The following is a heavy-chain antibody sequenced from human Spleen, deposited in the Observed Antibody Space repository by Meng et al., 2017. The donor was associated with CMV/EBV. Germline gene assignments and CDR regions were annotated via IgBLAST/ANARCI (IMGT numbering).Heavy chain of an antibody. J-gene: IGHJ4*02. Sequence: SGGTFISVAITWVRQAPGHGLEWIGNLIPMFRKTNYAQKFQGRVTITTGESSGTVFMELSSLTLDDTAIYFCARVPDSRAPEDDYWGQGTLVTVSS. D-gene: IGHD6-6*01. CDR1: GGTFISVA. V-gene: IGHV1-69*05. CDR3: ARVPDSRAPEDDY. CDR2: LIPMFRKT.